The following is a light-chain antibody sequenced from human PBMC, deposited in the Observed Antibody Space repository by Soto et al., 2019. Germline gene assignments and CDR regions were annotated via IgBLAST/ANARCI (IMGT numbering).Light chain of an antibody. CDR1: QSISCN. CDR2: GAS. V-gene: IGKV3-15*01. CDR3: QQYNTWPLT. J-gene: IGKJ4*01. Sequence: EVVMTQSPATLSVSPGERAALSCRASQSISCNLAWYQQKPGQPHRLLISGASTRATGIPATFSGSGSGTNFTLTISSLQSDDFEVYYCQQYNTWPLTFGGGTKGESK.